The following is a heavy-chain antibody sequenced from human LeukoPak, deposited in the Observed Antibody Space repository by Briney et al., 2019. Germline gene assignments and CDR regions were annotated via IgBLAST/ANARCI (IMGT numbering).Heavy chain of an antibody. CDR3: AKDWEYSSSSSSGY. D-gene: IGHD6-6*01. V-gene: IGHV3-43*02. Sequence: GGSLRLSCAASGFTFDDYAMHWVRQAPGKGLEWVSLISGDGGSTYYADSVKGRFTISRDNSKNSLYLQKNSLRTEDTALYYCAKDWEYSSSSSSGYWGQGTLATVSS. CDR1: GFTFDDYA. J-gene: IGHJ4*02. CDR2: ISGDGGST.